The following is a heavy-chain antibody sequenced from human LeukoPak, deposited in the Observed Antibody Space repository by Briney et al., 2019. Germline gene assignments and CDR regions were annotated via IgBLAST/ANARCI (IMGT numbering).Heavy chain of an antibody. D-gene: IGHD4-17*01. Sequence: GGSLRLSCAVSAFTFTSHCMQWVRQAAGKGREWVTFISHDGSNKYYADSVKVRFTISRDNSNNMLYLQMNSLRVEDTAVYYCATYNDYGLRSPFYYFDYCGQGTLVTVSS. V-gene: IGHV3-30-3*01. CDR2: ISHDGSNK. CDR3: ATYNDYGLRSPFYYFDY. CDR1: AFTFTSHC. J-gene: IGHJ4*02.